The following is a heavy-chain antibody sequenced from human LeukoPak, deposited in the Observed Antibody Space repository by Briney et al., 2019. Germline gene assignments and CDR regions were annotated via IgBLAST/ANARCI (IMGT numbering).Heavy chain of an antibody. CDR3: ARDSVAATPFDY. CDR1: GGSISSYY. CDR2: IYTSGST. J-gene: IGHJ4*02. D-gene: IGHD2-15*01. V-gene: IGHV4-4*07. Sequence: SETLSLTCTVSGGSISSYYWSWIRQPAGKGLEWIGRIYTSGSTNYNPSLKSRDTMSVDTSKNQFSLKLSSVTAADTAVYYCARDSVAATPFDYWGQGTLVTVSS.